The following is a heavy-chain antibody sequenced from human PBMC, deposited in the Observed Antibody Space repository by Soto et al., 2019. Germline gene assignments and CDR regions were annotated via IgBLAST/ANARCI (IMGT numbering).Heavy chain of an antibody. V-gene: IGHV3-23*01. Sequence: EVQLLESGGGLVQPGGSLRLSCAAYGFTFSSYAMSWVRQAPGKGLEWVSAISGSGGSTYYADSVKGRFTISRDNSKNTLYLQMNSLRAEDTAVYYCAKGVTIFGVANIGNWFDPWGQGTLVTVSS. CDR1: GFTFSSYA. CDR3: AKGVTIFGVANIGNWFDP. CDR2: ISGSGGST. D-gene: IGHD3-3*01. J-gene: IGHJ5*02.